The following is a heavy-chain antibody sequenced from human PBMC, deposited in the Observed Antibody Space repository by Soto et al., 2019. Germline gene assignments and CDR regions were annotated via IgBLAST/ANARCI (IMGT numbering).Heavy chain of an antibody. CDR3: ANIVATRGMDV. J-gene: IGHJ6*03. CDR2: INHSEST. Sequence: QVQLQQWGAGLLKPSETLSLTCAVYGESLSGYYWTWIRQPPGKGLEWIGEINHSESTNYNPSLKSRFTISVDTSKNQFSLKLRSVTAADTAVYYCANIVATRGMDVWGKGTTVTVSS. CDR1: GESLSGYY. D-gene: IGHD5-12*01. V-gene: IGHV4-34*01.